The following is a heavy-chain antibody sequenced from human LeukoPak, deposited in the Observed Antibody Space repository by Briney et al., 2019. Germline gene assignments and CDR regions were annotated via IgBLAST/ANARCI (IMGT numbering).Heavy chain of an antibody. CDR3: ARGRDYYDSSGYWTLDAFDI. CDR2: IYYSGST. Sequence: PSETLSLTCTVSGGSFSSGSYYWSWLRQPPGRGLEWIGYIYYSGSTNYNPSLKSRVTISVDTSKNQFSLKLSSVTAADTAVYYCARGRDYYDSSGYWTLDAFDIWGQGTMVTVSS. CDR1: GGSFSSGSYY. D-gene: IGHD3-22*01. J-gene: IGHJ3*02. V-gene: IGHV4-61*01.